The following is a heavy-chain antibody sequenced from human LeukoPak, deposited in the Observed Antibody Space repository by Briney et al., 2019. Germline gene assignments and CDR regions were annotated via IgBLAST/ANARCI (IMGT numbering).Heavy chain of an antibody. CDR2: INWNGGST. CDR3: ARAKYYDSTGGNDY. CDR1: GFTFDDYG. D-gene: IGHD3-22*01. J-gene: IGHJ4*02. V-gene: IGHV3-20*04. Sequence: GGSLRLSCAASGFTFDDYGMSWVHQAPGKGLEWVSGINWNGGSTGYADSVKGRFTISRDNAKNSLYLQMNSLRAEDTALYYCARAKYYDSTGGNDYWGQGTLVTVSS.